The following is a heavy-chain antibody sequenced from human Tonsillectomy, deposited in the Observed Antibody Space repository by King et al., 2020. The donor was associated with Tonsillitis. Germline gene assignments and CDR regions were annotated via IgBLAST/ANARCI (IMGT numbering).Heavy chain of an antibody. Sequence: VQLVESGGGVVQPGRSLRLSCAASGFTFSSYGMHWVRQAPGKGLEWVAVISYDGSNKYYADSVKGRFTISRDNSKNTLYLQMNSLRAEDTAVYYCAKDYVIAAAYHDAFVIWGQGTMVTVSS. CDR2: ISYDGSNK. J-gene: IGHJ3*02. CDR3: AKDYVIAAAYHDAFVI. V-gene: IGHV3-30*18. CDR1: GFTFSSYG. D-gene: IGHD6-13*01.